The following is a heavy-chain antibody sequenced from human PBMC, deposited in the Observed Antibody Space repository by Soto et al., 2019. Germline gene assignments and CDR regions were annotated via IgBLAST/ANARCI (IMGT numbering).Heavy chain of an antibody. D-gene: IGHD2-21*01. CDR1: GFTFSDSA. J-gene: IGHJ4*02. V-gene: IGHV3-73*02. Sequence: EVQLVESGGGLVQPGGSLKLSCAASGFTFSDSAMHWVRQASGKGPEWVGRIRSKVNTYATAYAASVKGRFTISRDDSMNTAYLQMNSLKTEDTAVYYCTRRRDWTAIDPLDYWGQGTLVTVSS. CDR2: IRSKVNTYAT. CDR3: TRRRDWTAIDPLDY.